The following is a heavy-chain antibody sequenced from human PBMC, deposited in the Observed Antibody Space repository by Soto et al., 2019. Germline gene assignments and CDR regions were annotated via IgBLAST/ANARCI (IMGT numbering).Heavy chain of an antibody. Sequence: QVQLVQSGAEVTKPGASVKVSCKASDYTFSTYGISWVRQDPGQGLEWMGWTSGNNDKKNYSQKFKGRVTMTTDTSTNTAYLELRSLSTDDTALYYCARESRGYEDYWGQGTLVIVSS. CDR1: DYTFSTYG. V-gene: IGHV1-18*01. CDR2: TSGNNDKK. D-gene: IGHD5-12*01. J-gene: IGHJ4*02. CDR3: ARESRGYEDY.